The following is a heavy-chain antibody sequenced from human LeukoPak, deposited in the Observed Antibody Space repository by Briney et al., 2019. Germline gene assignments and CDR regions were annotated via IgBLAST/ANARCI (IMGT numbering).Heavy chain of an antibody. CDR2: ISDSGGST. CDR3: AKRHPSVTTFDY. D-gene: IGHD4-17*01. V-gene: IGHV3-23*01. J-gene: IGHJ4*02. Sequence: GGSLRLSCAVSGFTFSTYTMTWVRQAPGKGLEWVSTISDSGGSTYYADSVEGRFTISRDNSKNTLYLQMNSLRAEDTAVYYCAKRHPSVTTFDYWGQGTLVTVSS. CDR1: GFTFSTYT.